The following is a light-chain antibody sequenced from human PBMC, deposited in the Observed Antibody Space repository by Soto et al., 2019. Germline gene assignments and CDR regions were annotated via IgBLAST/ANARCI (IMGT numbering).Light chain of an antibody. Sequence: QSVLNQPASVSGSPGQSITISCTGTSSDVGGYNSVSWYQHHPGKAPKLMIFDVSYRSSGVSSRFSGSKSGTTASLTISGLQAEDEADYYCNSYTTRSTYVFGTGTKVTVL. CDR2: DVS. J-gene: IGLJ1*01. CDR3: NSYTTRSTYV. V-gene: IGLV2-14*03. CDR1: SSDVGGYNS.